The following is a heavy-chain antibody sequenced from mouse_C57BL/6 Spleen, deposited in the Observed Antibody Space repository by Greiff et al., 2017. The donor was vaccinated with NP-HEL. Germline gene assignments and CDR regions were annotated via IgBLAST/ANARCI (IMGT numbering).Heavy chain of an antibody. CDR3: AREGTTAHYAMDY. D-gene: IGHD1-2*01. CDR2: IDPSDSYT. Sequence: QVQLQQPGAELVMPGASVKLSCKASGYTFTSYWMHWVKQRPGQGLEWIGEIDPSDSYTNYNHKFKGKSTLTVDKSSSTAYMQLSSLTSEDSAVYYCAREGTTAHYAMDYWGQGTSVTVSS. J-gene: IGHJ4*01. CDR1: GYTFTSYW. V-gene: IGHV1-69*01.